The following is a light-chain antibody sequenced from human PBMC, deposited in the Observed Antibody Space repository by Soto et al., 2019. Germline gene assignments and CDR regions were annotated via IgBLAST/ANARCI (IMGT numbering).Light chain of an antibody. CDR3: QQYHSFSPVT. Sequence: DIQMTQSPSTLSASVGDRVTITCRASQTIFSWLAWYQQKPGKAPNLLIYKASSLESGVPSRFSGSGSGTEFTLNISSLQPADSAPYYGQQYHSFSPVTFGHGPKVEIK. V-gene: IGKV1-5*03. J-gene: IGKJ1*01. CDR2: KAS. CDR1: QTIFSW.